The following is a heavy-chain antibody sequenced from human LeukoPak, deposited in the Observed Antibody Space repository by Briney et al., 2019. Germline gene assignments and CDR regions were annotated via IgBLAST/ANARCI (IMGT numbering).Heavy chain of an antibody. CDR3: ATVVAVADYFDY. D-gene: IGHD6-19*01. V-gene: IGHV1-2*02. Sequence: ASVKVSCKASGYTFTGYYLHWVRLAPGQGLEWMGWINPNSGGTNYAQKLQGRVTMTRDTSISTAYMELTRLTSDDTAVYYCATVVAVADYFDYWGQGTLVTVSS. CDR1: GYTFTGYY. CDR2: INPNSGGT. J-gene: IGHJ4*02.